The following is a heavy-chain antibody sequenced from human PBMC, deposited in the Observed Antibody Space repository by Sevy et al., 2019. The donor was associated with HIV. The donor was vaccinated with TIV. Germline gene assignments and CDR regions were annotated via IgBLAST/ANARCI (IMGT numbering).Heavy chain of an antibody. CDR3: ARPGSGNYLSHDYYFDY. CDR2: ISTYNGNT. J-gene: IGHJ4*02. D-gene: IGHD1-26*01. Sequence: ASVKVSCKASGYTFTRHAINWVRQAPGQGLEWMGWISTYNGNTNYAQKVQGRVTMTTDTSTSTVYMELRSLRSDDTALYYCARPGSGNYLSHDYYFDYWGQGTLVTVSS. CDR1: GYTFTRHA. V-gene: IGHV1-18*01.